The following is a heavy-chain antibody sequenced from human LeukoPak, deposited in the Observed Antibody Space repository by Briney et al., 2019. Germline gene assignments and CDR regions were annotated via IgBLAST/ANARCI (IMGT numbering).Heavy chain of an antibody. J-gene: IGHJ4*02. CDR3: ARSGYSYGYNFDY. Sequence: SETLSPTCAVYGGSFSGYYWSWIRQPPGKGLEWIGEINHSGSTNYNPSLKSRVTISVDTSKNQFSLKLSSVTAADTAVYYCARSGYSYGYNFDYWGQGTLVTVSS. CDR2: INHSGST. CDR1: GGSFSGYY. V-gene: IGHV4-34*01. D-gene: IGHD5-18*01.